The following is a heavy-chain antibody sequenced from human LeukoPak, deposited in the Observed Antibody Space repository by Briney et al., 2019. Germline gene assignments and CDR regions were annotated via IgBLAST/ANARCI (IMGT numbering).Heavy chain of an antibody. J-gene: IGHJ4*02. CDR2: ISSSGSTI. Sequence: PGGSLRLSCAASGFIFSSYGMNWVRQAPGKGLKWVSYISSSGSTIYYADSVKGRFTISRDNAKNSLYLQMNSLRAEDTAVYYCARVDTAMVVDYWGQGTLVTVSS. CDR1: GFIFSSYG. V-gene: IGHV3-48*03. CDR3: ARVDTAMVVDY. D-gene: IGHD5-18*01.